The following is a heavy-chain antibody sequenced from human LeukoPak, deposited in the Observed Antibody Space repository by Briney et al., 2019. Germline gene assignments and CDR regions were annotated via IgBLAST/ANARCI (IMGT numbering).Heavy chain of an antibody. Sequence: ASVKVSCKASGYTFTSYYMHWVRRAPGQGLEWMGIINPSGGSTSYAQKFQGRVTMTRDTSTSTVYMELSSLRSEDTAVYYCARGGGTAVADRKSKFDDWGQGTLVTVSS. J-gene: IGHJ4*02. V-gene: IGHV1-46*01. CDR2: INPSGGST. D-gene: IGHD6-19*01. CDR1: GYTFTSYY. CDR3: ARGGGTAVADRKSKFDD.